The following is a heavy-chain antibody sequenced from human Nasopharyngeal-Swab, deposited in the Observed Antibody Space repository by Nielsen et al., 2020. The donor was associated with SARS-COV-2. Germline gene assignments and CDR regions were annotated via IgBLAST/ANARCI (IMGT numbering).Heavy chain of an antibody. CDR1: GFNFSSYG. J-gene: IGHJ4*02. Sequence: GEALKISWAASGFNFSSYGMKWVRPGPGKGLGWVSSISSSSSYIYYADSVKGRFTISRDNAKNSLYLQMNSLRAEDTAVYYCTRDPGRWVRGVYYWGQGTLVTVSS. CDR2: ISSSSSYI. CDR3: TRDPGRWVRGVYY. D-gene: IGHD3-10*01. V-gene: IGHV3-21*01.